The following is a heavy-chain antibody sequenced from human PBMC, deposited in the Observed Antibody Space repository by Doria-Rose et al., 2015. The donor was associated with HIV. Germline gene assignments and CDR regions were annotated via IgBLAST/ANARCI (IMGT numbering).Heavy chain of an antibody. CDR3: ARIKSSRWYHKYYFDF. V-gene: IGHV2-26*01. J-gene: IGHJ4*02. D-gene: IGHD6-13*01. CDR2: LSSDDER. CDR1: GVSLSSPGMG. Sequence: QVQLVQSGPVLVKPTETLTLTCTVSGVSLSSPGMGVSWIRQPPGKALEWLANLSSDDERSYKTSLKSRLTLSRSTSKSLVVLTMTDMDPVDTATYYCARIKSSRWYHKYYFDFWGQGTLVIVSA.